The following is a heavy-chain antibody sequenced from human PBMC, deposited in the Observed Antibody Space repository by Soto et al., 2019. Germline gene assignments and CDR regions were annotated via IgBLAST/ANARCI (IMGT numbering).Heavy chain of an antibody. V-gene: IGHV3-15*01. J-gene: IGHJ6*02. CDR1: GFTFSNAW. CDR3: TCYIEWSNEYYGMDV. D-gene: IGHD2-8*01. Sequence: GGSLRLSCAASGFTFSNAWMSWVRQAPGKGLEWVGRIKSKTDGGTTDYAAPVKGRFTISRDDSKNTLYLQMNSLKTEDTAVYYCTCYIEWSNEYYGMDVWGQGNTVTVSS. CDR2: IKSKTDGGTT.